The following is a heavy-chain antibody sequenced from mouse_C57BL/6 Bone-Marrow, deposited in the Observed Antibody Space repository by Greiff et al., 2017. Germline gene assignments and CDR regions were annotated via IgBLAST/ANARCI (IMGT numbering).Heavy chain of an antibody. Sequence: EVNVVESGGGLVQPKGSLKLSCAASGFTFNTYAMHWVRQAPGKGLEWVARIRSKSSNYATYYADSVKDRFTISRDASQSMLYLQMNNLKTEDTAIGYCVGDGNCVFYAMDDWGQGTSVTVSS. V-gene: IGHV10-3*01. CDR2: IRSKSSNYAT. J-gene: IGHJ4*01. CDR3: VGDGNCVFYAMDD. D-gene: IGHD2-1*01. CDR1: GFTFNTYA.